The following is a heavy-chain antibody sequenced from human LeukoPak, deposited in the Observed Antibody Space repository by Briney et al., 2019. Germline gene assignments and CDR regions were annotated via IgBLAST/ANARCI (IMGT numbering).Heavy chain of an antibody. J-gene: IGHJ4*02. Sequence: PSETLSLTCTVSGDSITNYYWNWIRQPAGKGLEWIGRIHTSGTTNHNPSLKSRVTISVDTSMNQFSLKLSSVTAADTAVYYCARLGDSSSSGIDYWGQGTLVTVSS. D-gene: IGHD6-6*01. CDR3: ARLGDSSSSGIDY. CDR2: IHTSGTT. V-gene: IGHV4-4*07. CDR1: GDSITNYY.